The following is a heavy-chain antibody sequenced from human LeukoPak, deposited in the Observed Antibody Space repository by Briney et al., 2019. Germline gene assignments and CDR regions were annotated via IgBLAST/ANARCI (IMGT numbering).Heavy chain of an antibody. CDR1: GGSISSYY. CDR3: ARHERPGGAARSPSWPLDY. J-gene: IGHJ4*02. Sequence: SETLSLTCTVSGGSISSYYWSWMRQPPGRGLEWIGYIYYSGSTNYNPSLKSRVTISVDTSKNQFSLKLSSVTAADTAVYYCARHERPGGAARSPSWPLDYWGQGTLVTVSS. V-gene: IGHV4-59*08. D-gene: IGHD6-6*01. CDR2: IYYSGST.